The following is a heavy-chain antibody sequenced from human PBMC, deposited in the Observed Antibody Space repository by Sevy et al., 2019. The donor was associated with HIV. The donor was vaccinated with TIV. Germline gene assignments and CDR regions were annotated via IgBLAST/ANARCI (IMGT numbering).Heavy chain of an antibody. CDR1: GDSVFSNSVA. V-gene: IGHV6-1*01. CDR2: TYYRSKWQN. J-gene: IGHJ4*02. D-gene: IGHD3-16*01. CDR3: ARGVSSTGIDY. Sequence: SQTLSLTFAISGDSVFSNSVAWNWIRQSPSRGLEWLGRTYYRSKWQNDYALSVQSRMTITPDTSKNQFSLQLNSVTPEDTAVYYCARGVSSTGIDYWGQGTLVTVSS.